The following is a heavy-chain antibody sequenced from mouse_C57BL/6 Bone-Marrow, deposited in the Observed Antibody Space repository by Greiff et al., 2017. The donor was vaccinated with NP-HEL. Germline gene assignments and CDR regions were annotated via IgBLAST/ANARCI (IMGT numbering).Heavy chain of an antibody. J-gene: IGHJ3*01. V-gene: IGHV14-2*01. CDR1: GFNIKDYY. CDR2: IDPEDGET. Sequence: VQLQQSGAELVKPGASVKLSCTASGFNIKDYYMHWVKQRTEQGLEWIGRIDPEDGETKYAPKFPGKATITADTSSNTAYLQLSSLTSEDTAVYYCAPGSSFAYWGQGTLVTVSA. D-gene: IGHD1-3*01. CDR3: APGSSFAY.